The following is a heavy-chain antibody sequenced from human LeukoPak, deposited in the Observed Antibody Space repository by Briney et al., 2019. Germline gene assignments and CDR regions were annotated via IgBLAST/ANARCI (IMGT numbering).Heavy chain of an antibody. CDR3: AKWLYSGRYWTGKDYFDY. V-gene: IGHV3-30*18. CDR2: MSNDGSTK. Sequence: GRSLRLSCAASGFMFSNYGMHWVRQAPGKGLEWVAVMSNDGSTKYYVDSVKGRFTISRDNSNNTVYLQMNSLRVEDTAVYYCAKWLYSGRYWTGKDYFDYWGQGTLVTVSS. J-gene: IGHJ4*02. CDR1: GFMFSNYG. D-gene: IGHD1-26*01.